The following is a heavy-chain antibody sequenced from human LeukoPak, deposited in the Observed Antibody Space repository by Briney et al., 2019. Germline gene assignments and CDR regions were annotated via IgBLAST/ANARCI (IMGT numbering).Heavy chain of an antibody. Sequence: SETLSLTCTVSGGSISSSSYYWGWIRQPPGKGLEWIGSIYYSGSTYYNPSLKSRFTISRDNAKNSLYLQMNSLRAEDTAVYYCARDSTYDFWSGYLYPPDYWGQGTLVTVSS. V-gene: IGHV4-39*02. J-gene: IGHJ4*02. CDR3: ARDSTYDFWSGYLYPPDY. CDR2: IYYSGST. D-gene: IGHD3-3*01. CDR1: GGSISSSSYY.